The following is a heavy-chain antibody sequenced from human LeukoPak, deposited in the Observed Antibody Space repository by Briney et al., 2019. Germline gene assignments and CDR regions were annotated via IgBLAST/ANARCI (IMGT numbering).Heavy chain of an antibody. Sequence: GGSLRLSCAASGFTFSSYSMNWVRQAPGKGLEWVSSISSSSSYIYYADSVKGRFTISRDNAKNSLYLQMNSLRAEDTAVYYCARERSRRPPRAVWFDPWGQGTLVTVSS. D-gene: IGHD1-1*01. V-gene: IGHV3-21*01. CDR1: GFTFSSYS. J-gene: IGHJ5*02. CDR2: ISSSSSYI. CDR3: ARERSRRPPRAVWFDP.